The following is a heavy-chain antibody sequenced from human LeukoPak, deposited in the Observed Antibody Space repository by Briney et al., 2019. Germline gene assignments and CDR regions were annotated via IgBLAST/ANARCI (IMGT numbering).Heavy chain of an antibody. V-gene: IGHV3-33*01. CDR2: IWFDGSYK. D-gene: IGHD3/OR15-3a*01. CDR1: GFTFSSYG. Sequence: GRSLRLSGAASGFTFSSYGMHWVRQAPGKGLEWVAVIWFDGSYKYYADSVKGRFTISRDNSKNTLYLQMNSLRAEDTAVYYCATKGDWNWGQGTLVTVSS. J-gene: IGHJ4*02. CDR3: ATKGDWN.